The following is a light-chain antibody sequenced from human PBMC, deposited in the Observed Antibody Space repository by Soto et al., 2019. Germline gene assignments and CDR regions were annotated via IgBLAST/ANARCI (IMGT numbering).Light chain of an antibody. V-gene: IGKV3-20*01. Sequence: EFVLTRSPGTLSLSPGERGTLSFMASQTVINNYLAWYQQKPGQAPRLLIYDASSRATGIPDRFSGGGSGTDFTLTISRLEPEDFAVYYCQQFSSYPLTFGGGTKVDIK. CDR3: QQFSSYPLT. CDR2: DAS. J-gene: IGKJ4*01. CDR1: QTVINNY.